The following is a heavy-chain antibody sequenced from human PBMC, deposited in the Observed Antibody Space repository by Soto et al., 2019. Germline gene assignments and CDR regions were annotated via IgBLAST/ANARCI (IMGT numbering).Heavy chain of an antibody. V-gene: IGHV3-73*01. CDR1: GFTFSGSS. J-gene: IGHJ4*02. CDR2: IRSKATGYGT. D-gene: IGHD3-10*01. Sequence: GDSLKISCAASGFTFSGSSVHWVRQASGKGLEWVGHIRSKATGYGTTYAASVKGRLTISRDDSRNTAYLQMNSLKTEDTAVYYCTPGGTSGTYYFNSWGQGVLVTVSS. CDR3: TPGGTSGTYYFNS.